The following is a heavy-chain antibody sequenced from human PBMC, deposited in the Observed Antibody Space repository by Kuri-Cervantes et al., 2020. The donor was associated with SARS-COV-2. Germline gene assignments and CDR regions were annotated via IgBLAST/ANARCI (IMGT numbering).Heavy chain of an antibody. J-gene: IGHJ3*02. CDR2: ISPTASTI. CDR3: ARVRAMDM. V-gene: IGHV3-48*03. Sequence: GGSLRLSCLTSGFVFDFYEMNWVRQAPGKGLEWLAYISPTASTIYYADSVTGRFTISRDNAQNAVYLHMKSLEADDTAVYYCARVRAMDMWGQGTMVTVSS. CDR1: GFVFDFYE. D-gene: IGHD2-2*01.